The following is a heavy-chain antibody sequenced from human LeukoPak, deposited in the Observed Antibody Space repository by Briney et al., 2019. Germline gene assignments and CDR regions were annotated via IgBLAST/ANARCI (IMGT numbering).Heavy chain of an antibody. Sequence: SETLSLTCTVSGGSISIDYWSWIRQPPGKGLEWIGYISYSGSTNYNPSLKSRVTILKDTSKNQFSLKVSSVTAADTAVYYCASHWSSGGWFIDSGGQEPWSPSPQ. CDR3: ASHWSSGGWFIDS. V-gene: IGHV4-59*08. CDR1: GGSISIDY. D-gene: IGHD2-15*01. CDR2: ISYSGST. J-gene: IGHJ5*01.